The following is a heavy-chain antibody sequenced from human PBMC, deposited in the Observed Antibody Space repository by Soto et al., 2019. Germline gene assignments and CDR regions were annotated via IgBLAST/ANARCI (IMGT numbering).Heavy chain of an antibody. CDR3: ASSLVARKNWFDP. CDR2: INPSGGST. CDR1: GYTFTSYY. Sequence: TSVKVSCKASGYTFTSYYMHWVRQAPGQGLEWMGIINPSGGSTSYAQKFQGRVTMTRDTSTSTVYMELSSLRSEDTAVYYCASSLVARKNWFDPWGQGTLVTVSS. J-gene: IGHJ5*02. V-gene: IGHV1-46*01. D-gene: IGHD6-6*01.